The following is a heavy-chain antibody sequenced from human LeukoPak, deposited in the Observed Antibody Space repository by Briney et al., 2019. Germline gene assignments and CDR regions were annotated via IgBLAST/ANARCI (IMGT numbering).Heavy chain of an antibody. J-gene: IGHJ4*02. D-gene: IGHD2-8*01. CDR1: GFTFSSHG. Sequence: PGGSLRLSCAASGFTFSSHGMHWVRQAPGKGLEWVAFIRYDGSDKYYADSVKGRFTISRDISYNTLHLQMSSLRAEDTAYYYCAKRAHVNGGCFHYWGQGTLVTVSS. V-gene: IGHV3-30*02. CDR3: AKRAHVNGGCFHY. CDR2: IRYDGSDK.